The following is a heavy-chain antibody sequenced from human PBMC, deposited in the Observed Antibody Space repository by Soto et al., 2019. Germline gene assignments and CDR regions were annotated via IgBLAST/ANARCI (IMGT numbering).Heavy chain of an antibody. CDR3: ARVGDPDYYFDY. CDR1: GGYISSGGHY. D-gene: IGHD2-21*02. Sequence: SETLSLTSTVSGGYISSGGHYWSWIRQHPGKGLEWLGYIYYSGSTYYNPSLKSRVIISIETSKNQFSLKLNSVTAADTAVYYCARVGDPDYYFDYWGQGTPVTVSS. V-gene: IGHV4-31*03. J-gene: IGHJ4*02. CDR2: IYYSGST.